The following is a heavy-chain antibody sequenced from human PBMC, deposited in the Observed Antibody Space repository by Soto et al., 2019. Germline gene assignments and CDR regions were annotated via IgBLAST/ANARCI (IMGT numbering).Heavy chain of an antibody. V-gene: IGHV1-3*01. CDR3: ARDLDCSGGSCPRYYYYYGMDV. D-gene: IGHD2-15*01. J-gene: IGHJ6*02. CDR1: GYTFTSYA. Sequence: VKVSCKASGYTFTSYAMHWVRQAPGQRLEWMGWINAGNGNTKYSQKFQGRVTITRDTSASTAYMELSSLRSEDTAVYYCARDLDCSGGSCPRYYYYYGMDVWGQGTTVTVSS. CDR2: INAGNGNT.